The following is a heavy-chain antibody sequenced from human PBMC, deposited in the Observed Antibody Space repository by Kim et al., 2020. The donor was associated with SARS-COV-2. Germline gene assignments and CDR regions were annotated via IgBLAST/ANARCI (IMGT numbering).Heavy chain of an antibody. V-gene: IGHV4-34*01. CDR2: INHSGST. Sequence: SETLSLTCAVYGGSFSGYYWSWIRQPPGKGLEWIGEINHSGSTNYNPSLKSRVTISVDTSKNQFSLKLSSVTAADTAVYYCARGKSDYYDSSGRDYWGQGTLVTVSS. J-gene: IGHJ4*02. CDR3: ARGKSDYYDSSGRDY. CDR1: GGSFSGYY. D-gene: IGHD3-22*01.